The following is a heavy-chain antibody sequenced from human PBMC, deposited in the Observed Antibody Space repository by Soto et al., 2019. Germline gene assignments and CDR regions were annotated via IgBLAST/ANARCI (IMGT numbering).Heavy chain of an antibody. CDR1: GFTFSTYW. CDR2: IKQDGSEK. V-gene: IGHV3-7*03. D-gene: IGHD4-17*01. CDR3: ARVGNGDYVYWFDP. J-gene: IGHJ5*02. Sequence: GGSLRLSCAASGFTFSTYWMSWVRQAPGKGLEWVANIKQDGSEKYYEDSVMGRFTTSRDNAKNSLYLQMNSLRAEDTAVYYCARVGNGDYVYWFDPWGQGTLVTVSS.